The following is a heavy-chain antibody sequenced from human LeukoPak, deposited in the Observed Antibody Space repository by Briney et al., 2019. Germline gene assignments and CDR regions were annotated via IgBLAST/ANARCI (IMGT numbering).Heavy chain of an antibody. CDR1: GGSISSGGYS. Sequence: PSGTLSLTCAVSGGSISSGGYSWSWIRQPPGKGLEWIGYIYHSGSTYYNPSLKSRVTISVDRSKNQFSLKLSSVTAADTAVYYCAGHVDIVATGWFDPWGQGTLVTVSS. CDR3: AGHVDIVATGWFDP. J-gene: IGHJ5*02. V-gene: IGHV4-30-2*01. CDR2: IYHSGST. D-gene: IGHD5-12*01.